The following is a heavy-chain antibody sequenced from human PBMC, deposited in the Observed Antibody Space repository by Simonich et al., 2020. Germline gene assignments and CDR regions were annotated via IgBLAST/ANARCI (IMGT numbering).Heavy chain of an antibody. CDR2: IRGRGGRT. CDR1: GFTFSSYA. Sequence: EVQLLESGGGLVQPGGSLRLSCAASGFTFSSYAMSWVRQAQGKGMWWVSAIRGRGGRTYYADSGKGRFTISRDNSKNTLYLQMNSLRAEDTAVYYCAKDSSLVGATDWFDPWGQGTLVTVSS. D-gene: IGHD1-26*01. J-gene: IGHJ5*02. V-gene: IGHV3-23*01. CDR3: AKDSSLVGATDWFDP.